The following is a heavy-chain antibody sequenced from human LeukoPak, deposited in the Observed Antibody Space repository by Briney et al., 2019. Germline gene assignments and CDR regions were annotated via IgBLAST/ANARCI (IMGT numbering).Heavy chain of an antibody. CDR2: ISGSGDRT. CDR3: AKGGRVGGGITMIRGVRNFYYYMDV. CDR1: GFTFSSYG. V-gene: IGHV3-23*01. J-gene: IGHJ6*03. D-gene: IGHD3-10*01. Sequence: GGSLRPSCAASGFTFSSYGMSWVRQAPGKVLEWVSAISGSGDRTYYADSVKGRFTTSRDNSKNTLYLQMNSLRAEDTAVYYCAKGGRVGGGITMIRGVRNFYYYMDVWGKGTTVIISS.